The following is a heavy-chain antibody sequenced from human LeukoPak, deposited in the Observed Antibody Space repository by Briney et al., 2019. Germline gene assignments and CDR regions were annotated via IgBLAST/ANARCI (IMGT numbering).Heavy chain of an antibody. D-gene: IGHD6-19*01. V-gene: IGHV3-23*01. J-gene: IGHJ4*02. CDR3: AKGQQWLVLGYY. Sequence: PGGSLRLSCAASGFTFSTYAMTWVRQAPGKGLEWVALVTGTSGGSTIATYYADSVKGRFTISRDNSKNTLYLQMNSLRAEDTAVYYCAKGQQWLVLGYYWGQGTLVTVSS. CDR2: VTGTSGGSTIAT. CDR1: GFTFSTYA.